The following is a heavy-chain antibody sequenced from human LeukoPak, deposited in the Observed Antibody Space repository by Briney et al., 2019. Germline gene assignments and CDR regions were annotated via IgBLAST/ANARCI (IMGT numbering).Heavy chain of an antibody. CDR3: AGGPNNYYFDY. CDR2: IYYSGST. Sequence: SETLSLTCTVSGGSVSSGSYYWSWIRQPPGQGLEWIGYIYYSGSTNYNPSLESRVTISVDTSKNQFSLKLSSVTTADTAVYYCAGGPNNYYFDYWGQGTLVTVSS. CDR1: GGSVSSGSYY. D-gene: IGHD1/OR15-1a*01. J-gene: IGHJ4*02. V-gene: IGHV4-61*01.